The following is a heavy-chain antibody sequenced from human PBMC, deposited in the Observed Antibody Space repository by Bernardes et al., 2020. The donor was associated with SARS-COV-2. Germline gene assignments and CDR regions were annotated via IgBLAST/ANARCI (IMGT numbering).Heavy chain of an antibody. CDR1: GFTFSSYW. CDR3: ARSAFISGRGYYIDY. CDR2: INPDGSTT. J-gene: IGHJ4*02. V-gene: IGHV3-74*01. Sequence: VGSLRLSCTASGFTFSSYWMHWVRQVPGKGLLWVSRINPDGSTTDYADSVRGRFTISRDNAKNTLFLQMNDLRADDTSLYYCARSAFISGRGYYIDYWPQGTLVTVSS. D-gene: IGHD3-10*01.